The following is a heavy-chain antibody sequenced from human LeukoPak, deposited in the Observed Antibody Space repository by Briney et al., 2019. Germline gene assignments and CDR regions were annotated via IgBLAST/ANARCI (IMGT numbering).Heavy chain of an antibody. J-gene: IGHJ4*02. V-gene: IGHV3-43*02. CDR2: ISGDGGST. Sequence: GGSLRLSCAASGFTFSNYDMIWVRQAPGKGLEWVSLISGDGGSTYYADSVKGRFTISRDNSKNSLYLQMNSLRTEDTALYYCAKDYRYIIDYWGQGTLVTVSS. CDR3: AKDYRYIIDY. D-gene: IGHD5-18*01. CDR1: GFTFSNYD.